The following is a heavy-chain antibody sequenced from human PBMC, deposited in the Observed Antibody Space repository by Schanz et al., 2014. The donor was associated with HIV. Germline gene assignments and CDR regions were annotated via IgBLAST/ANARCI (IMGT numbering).Heavy chain of an antibody. V-gene: IGHV3-33*01. CDR1: GFTFSYYG. CDR2: IWYDGSKK. CDR3: ARDDCSGGSCYSNYYYGMDV. D-gene: IGHD2-15*01. J-gene: IGHJ6*02. Sequence: QVQLVESGGGVVQPGRSLRLSCAASGFTFSYYGMHWVRQAPGKGLEWVAFIWYDGSKKYYADSVKGRFTISRDNSKNTLYLQMNSLRAEDTAMYYCARDDCSGGSCYSNYYYGMDVWGQGTTVTVSS.